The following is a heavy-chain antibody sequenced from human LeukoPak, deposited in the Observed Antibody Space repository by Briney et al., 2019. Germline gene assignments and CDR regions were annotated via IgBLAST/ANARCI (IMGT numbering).Heavy chain of an antibody. CDR1: GFTFSSYS. Sequence: PGRSLRLSCAASGFTFSSYSMNWVRQAPGKGLEWVSSISSSSSYIYYADSVKGRFTISRDNAKNSLYLQMNSLRAEDTAVYYCARGEYYGSGSYYPDYWGQGTLVTVSS. J-gene: IGHJ4*02. V-gene: IGHV3-21*01. D-gene: IGHD3-10*01. CDR3: ARGEYYGSGSYYPDY. CDR2: ISSSSSYI.